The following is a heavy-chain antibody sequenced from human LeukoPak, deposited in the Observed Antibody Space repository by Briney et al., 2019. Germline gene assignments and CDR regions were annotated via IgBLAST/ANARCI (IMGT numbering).Heavy chain of an antibody. Sequence: SETLSLTCTVSGGSISSYYWSWIRQPPGKGLEWIGYIYYSGSTNYNPSLKSRVTISVDTSKNQFSLKLSSVTAADTAVYYCASSGDXYYYYGMDVWGQGTTVTVSS. D-gene: IGHD4-17*01. CDR2: IYYSGST. J-gene: IGHJ6*02. CDR1: GGSISSYY. CDR3: ASSGDXYYYYGMDV. V-gene: IGHV4-59*01.